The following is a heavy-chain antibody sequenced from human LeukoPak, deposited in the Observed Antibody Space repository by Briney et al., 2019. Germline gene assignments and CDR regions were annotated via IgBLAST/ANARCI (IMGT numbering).Heavy chain of an antibody. V-gene: IGHV3-21*01. CDR2: ISSRSSYI. Sequence: GGSLRLSCAASGFTFSCYSMNWVRQAPGKGLEWVSSISSRSSYIYYADSVKGRFTISRDNAKNSLFLQMNSLRAEDTAVYFCARDYSSSRYFDYWGQGTLVTVSS. J-gene: IGHJ4*02. CDR3: ARDYSSSRYFDY. D-gene: IGHD6-13*01. CDR1: GFTFSCYS.